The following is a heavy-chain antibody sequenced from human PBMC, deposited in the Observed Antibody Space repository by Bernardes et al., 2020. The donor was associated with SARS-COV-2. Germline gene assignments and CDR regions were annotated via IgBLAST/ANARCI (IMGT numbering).Heavy chain of an antibody. V-gene: IGHV3-21*01. Sequence: GGSLRLSCAASGFTFSSYSMNWVRQAPGKGLEWVSFISSSSIYIYYADSVKGRFTISRDNAKNSLYLQMNSLRAEDTAVYYCTRNAGADYGDPGDYWGQGTLVIVSS. D-gene: IGHD4-17*01. CDR1: GFTFSSYS. J-gene: IGHJ4*02. CDR2: ISSSSIYI. CDR3: TRNAGADYGDPGDY.